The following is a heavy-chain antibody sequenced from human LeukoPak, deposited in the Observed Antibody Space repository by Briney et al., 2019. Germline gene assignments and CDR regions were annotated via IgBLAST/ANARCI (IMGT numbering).Heavy chain of an antibody. V-gene: IGHV4-59*01. J-gene: IGHJ4*02. CDR1: GGSFSSYF. Sequence: PSETLSLTCTVSGGSFSSYFWSWIRQPPGKGLEWIGYIYYSGSTHYNSSLKGRVTISLDTSRNQFSLKLSSVTAADTAVYYCARQLGDRLLFDYWGQGTLVTVSS. D-gene: IGHD2-21*01. CDR2: IYYSGST. CDR3: ARQLGDRLLFDY.